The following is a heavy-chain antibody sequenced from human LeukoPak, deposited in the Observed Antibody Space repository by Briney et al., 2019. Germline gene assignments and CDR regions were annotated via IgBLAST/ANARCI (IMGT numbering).Heavy chain of an antibody. D-gene: IGHD2-2*01. CDR2: IIPIFGTA. V-gene: IGHV1-69*13. CDR1: GGTFSSYA. CDR3: ARDLGCSSTSCYENWFDP. J-gene: IGHJ5*02. Sequence: SVKVSCKASGGTFSSYAISWVRQAPGQGLEWMGGIIPIFGTANYAQKFQGRVTITADVSTSTAYMELSSLRSEDTAVYYCARDLGCSSTSCYENWFDPWGQGTLVTVSS.